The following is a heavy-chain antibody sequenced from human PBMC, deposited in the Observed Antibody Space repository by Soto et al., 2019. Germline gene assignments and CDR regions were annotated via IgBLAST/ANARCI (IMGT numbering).Heavy chain of an antibody. CDR1: GGSFSGYY. Sequence: SETLSLTCAVDGGSFSGYYWSWIRQPPGKGLEWIGEINHSGVTNYKPSLKRRVTISVDTSKNQFSLQLKSVTAADTALYYCARFSGSYYYAMDVWGQGSTVT. CDR3: ARFSGSYYYAMDV. V-gene: IGHV4-34*01. D-gene: IGHD6-19*01. CDR2: INHSGVT. J-gene: IGHJ6*02.